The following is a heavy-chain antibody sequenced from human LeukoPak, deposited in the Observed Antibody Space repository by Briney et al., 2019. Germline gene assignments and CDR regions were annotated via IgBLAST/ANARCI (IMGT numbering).Heavy chain of an antibody. CDR1: GFSFSSYW. D-gene: IGHD1-26*01. CDR2: VHLNGAT. CDR3: TRESGAFSPFGF. J-gene: IGHJ4*02. V-gene: IGHV4-4*02. Sequence: PGGSLRLSCAASGFSFSSYWMHWVRQPPGKGLEWIGEVHLNGATNYNPSLESRVSMSIDTSKNQMSLKLTSVTAADTAIYYCTRESGAFSPFGFWGQGTLVTVSS.